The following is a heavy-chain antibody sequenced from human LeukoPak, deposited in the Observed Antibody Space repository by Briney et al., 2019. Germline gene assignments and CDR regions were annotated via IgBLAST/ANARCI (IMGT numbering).Heavy chain of an antibody. CDR1: GGSIRSYY. J-gene: IGHJ3*02. D-gene: IGHD2-15*01. CDR3: ARWRIDGCAFDI. CDR2: IYYSGRI. V-gene: IGHV4-59*01. Sequence: PSETLSLTCTVAGGSIRSYYWSWIRQPPGKGLDWIGYIYYSGRIKYTPSPKSRVTISVDTSKNHFSLRLSSVTAADTAVYYCARWRIDGCAFDIWGQGTMVTVSS.